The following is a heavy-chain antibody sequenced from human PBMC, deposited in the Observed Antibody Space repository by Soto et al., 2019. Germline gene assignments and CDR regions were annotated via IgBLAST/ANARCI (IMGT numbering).Heavy chain of an antibody. Sequence: QVQLQESGPGLVKPSQTLSLTCTVSGGSISSGGYYWSWIRQHPGKGLEWIGYIYYSGSTYYNPSLKSRVTISVDTSKNQFSLKLSSVTAADTAVYYCARGLPSTYYDFWSGYLTGWFDPWSQGTLVTVSS. CDR1: GGSISSGGYY. V-gene: IGHV4-31*03. D-gene: IGHD3-3*01. CDR2: IYYSGST. CDR3: ARGLPSTYYDFWSGYLTGWFDP. J-gene: IGHJ5*02.